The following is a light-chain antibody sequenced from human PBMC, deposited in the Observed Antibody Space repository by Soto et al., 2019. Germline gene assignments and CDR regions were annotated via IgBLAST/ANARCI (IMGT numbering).Light chain of an antibody. CDR2: EVS. J-gene: IGLJ1*01. CDR3: SSYTNTSTLV. Sequence: QSALTQPASVSGSPGQSITISCAGTSSDLGAYKYVSWYQQHPDKAPKLILYEVSRRPSRVSNRFSGSKSGNTASLTISGLLAEDEADYSCSSYTNTSTLVFGTGTKVTV. V-gene: IGLV2-14*03. CDR1: SSDLGAYKY.